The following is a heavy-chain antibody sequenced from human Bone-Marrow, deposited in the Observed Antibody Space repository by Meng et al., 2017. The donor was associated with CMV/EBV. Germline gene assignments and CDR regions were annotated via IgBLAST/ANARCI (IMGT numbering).Heavy chain of an antibody. CDR1: GFTFSSYD. Sequence: GGTLRLSCAASGFTFSSYDMGWVRQAPGKGLEWVSAISASGATTYSADSVKGRFTISRDNSRNTLYLQMNSLRAEDTAVYYCARAEFISRPYDYWGQGTLVTVSS. CDR2: ISASGATT. V-gene: IGHV3-23*01. J-gene: IGHJ4*02. D-gene: IGHD6-6*01. CDR3: ARAEFISRPYDY.